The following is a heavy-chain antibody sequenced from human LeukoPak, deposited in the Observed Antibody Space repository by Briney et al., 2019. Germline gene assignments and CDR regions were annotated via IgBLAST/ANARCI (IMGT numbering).Heavy chain of an antibody. CDR1: GFTFSSYG. CDR3: AKDPASAVAGHFDY. D-gene: IGHD6-19*01. V-gene: IGHV3-30*18. CDR2: ISYDGSNK. Sequence: GGSLRLSCAASGFTFSSYGMHWVRQAPGKGLEWVAVISYDGSNKYYADSVKGRFTISRDNSKNTLNLQMNSLRAEDTAVYYCAKDPASAVAGHFDYWGQGTLVTVSS. J-gene: IGHJ4*02.